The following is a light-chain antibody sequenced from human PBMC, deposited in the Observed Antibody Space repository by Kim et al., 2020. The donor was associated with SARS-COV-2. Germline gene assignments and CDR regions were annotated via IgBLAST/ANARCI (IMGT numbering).Light chain of an antibody. Sequence: SQGDTATLSCRASQSITNNYLAWFQQRPGQAPRLLFYGASKKNTGIPDRFSGSGSGTDFTLTISRLEPEDFAVYYCQQYGSLPWTFGQGTKVDIK. J-gene: IGKJ1*01. CDR2: GAS. CDR3: QQYGSLPWT. CDR1: QSITNNY. V-gene: IGKV3-20*01.